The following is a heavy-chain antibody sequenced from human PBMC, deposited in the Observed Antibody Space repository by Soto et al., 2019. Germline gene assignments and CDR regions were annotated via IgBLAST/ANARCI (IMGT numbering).Heavy chain of an antibody. CDR2: IYHSGST. V-gene: IGHV4-38-2*02. CDR1: GYSISSGYY. J-gene: IGHJ4*02. Sequence: SETLSLTCAASGYSISSGYYWGWIRQPPGKGLEWIGSIYHSGSTYYNPSLKSRVTISVDTSKNQFSLKLSSVTAADTAVYYCARDLRGIAVAGPLFDYWGQGTLVTVSS. D-gene: IGHD6-19*01. CDR3: ARDLRGIAVAGPLFDY.